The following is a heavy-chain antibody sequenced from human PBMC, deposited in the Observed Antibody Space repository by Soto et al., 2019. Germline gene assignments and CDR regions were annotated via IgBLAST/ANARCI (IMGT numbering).Heavy chain of an antibody. Sequence: QVQLQQWGAGLLKPSETLSLTCAVYGGSFSGYYWTWIRQPPGTGLEWLGEINHSGSTNYNPSLQTRVTIPVDSSKNQFSLKLTSVTASAAALYYCARDKITGLFDYWGQGTLVTVSS. V-gene: IGHV4-34*01. CDR2: INHSGST. J-gene: IGHJ4*02. CDR1: GGSFSGYY. CDR3: ARDKITGLFDY. D-gene: IGHD2-8*02.